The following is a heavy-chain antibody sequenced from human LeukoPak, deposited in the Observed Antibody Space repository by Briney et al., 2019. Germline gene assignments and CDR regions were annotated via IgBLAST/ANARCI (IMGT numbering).Heavy chain of an antibody. V-gene: IGHV4-39*07. Sequence: PSETLSLTCTVSGGSISSSSYYWGWIRQPPGKRLEWIGSIYYSGSTYYNPSLKSRVTISVDTSKNQFSLKLSSVTAADTAVYYCARGGFGIIFTWGQGTLVTVSS. CDR2: IYYSGST. J-gene: IGHJ4*02. CDR3: ARGGFGIIFT. D-gene: IGHD3/OR15-3a*01. CDR1: GGSISSSSYY.